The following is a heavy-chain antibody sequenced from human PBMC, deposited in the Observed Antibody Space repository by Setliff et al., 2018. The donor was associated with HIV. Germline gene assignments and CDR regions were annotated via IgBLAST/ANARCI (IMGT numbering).Heavy chain of an antibody. J-gene: IGHJ4*02. CDR2: INWNGGST. Sequence: GGSLRLSCAASGFTFDDYGMSWVRQAPGKGLEWVSGINWNGGSTGYADSVKGRFTISRDNAKNSLYLQMNSLRAEDMAVYYCARSHDYGDDRRLDYWGQGTLVTVSS. CDR1: GFTFDDYG. V-gene: IGHV3-20*04. CDR3: ARSHDYGDDRRLDY. D-gene: IGHD4-17*01.